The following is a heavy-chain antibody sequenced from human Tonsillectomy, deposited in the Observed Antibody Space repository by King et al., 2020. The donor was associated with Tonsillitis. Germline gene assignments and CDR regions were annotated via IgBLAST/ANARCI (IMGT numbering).Heavy chain of an antibody. V-gene: IGHV3-30*03. CDR2: ISTDGTKK. CDR3: ARETQSTMIDFHH. Sequence: VQLVESGGGVVQPGGSLRLSCAASGFTFSSHGMHWVRQAPGKGLEWVAVISTDGTKKFYADSVKGRFTISRDNSKNTLYLQMHSLRTEDTALYNCARETQSTMIDFHHWGQGTLVTVSS. CDR1: GFTFSSHG. D-gene: IGHD3-22*01. J-gene: IGHJ1*01.